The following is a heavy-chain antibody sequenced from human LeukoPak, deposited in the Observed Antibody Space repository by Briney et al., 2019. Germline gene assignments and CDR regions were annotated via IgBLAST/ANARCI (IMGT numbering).Heavy chain of an antibody. D-gene: IGHD3-3*01. J-gene: IGHJ3*02. V-gene: IGHV4-61*02. CDR3: ARDGRLRFLEWPLDAFDI. CDR1: GGSISSGSYY. Sequence: KPSQTLSLTCTVSGGSISSGSYYWSWIRQPAGKGLEWIGRIYTSGSTNYNPSLKSRVTISVDTSKNQFSLKLSSVTAADTAVYYCARDGRLRFLEWPLDAFDIWGQGTMVTVSS. CDR2: IYTSGST.